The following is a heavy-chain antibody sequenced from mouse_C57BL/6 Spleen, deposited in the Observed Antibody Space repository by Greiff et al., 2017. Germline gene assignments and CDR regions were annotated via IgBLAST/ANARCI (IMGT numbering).Heavy chain of an antibody. D-gene: IGHD1-1*01. CDR2: INPNYGTT. J-gene: IGHJ2*01. V-gene: IGHV1-39*01. Sequence: LVESGPELVKPGASVKISCKASGYSFTDYNMNWVKQSNGKSLEWIGVINPNYGTTSYNQKFKGKATLTVDQASSTAYMQLNSLTSEDSAVYYCARMDGSSYGYFDDWGQGTTLTVSS. CDR3: ARMDGSSYGYFDD. CDR1: GYSFTDYN.